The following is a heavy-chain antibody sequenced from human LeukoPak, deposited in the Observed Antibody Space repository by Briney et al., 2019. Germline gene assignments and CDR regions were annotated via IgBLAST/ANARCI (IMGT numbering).Heavy chain of an antibody. CDR3: ARDSLEYCSSTSCSDNWFDP. CDR1: GFTFSDYY. Sequence: GGSLRLSCAASGFTFSDYYMSWIRQAPGKGLEWVSYISSSGSTIYYADSAKGRFTISRDNAKNSLYLQMNSLRAEDTAVYYCARDSLEYCSSTSCSDNWFDPWGQGTLVTVSS. J-gene: IGHJ5*02. D-gene: IGHD2-2*01. V-gene: IGHV3-11*01. CDR2: ISSSGSTI.